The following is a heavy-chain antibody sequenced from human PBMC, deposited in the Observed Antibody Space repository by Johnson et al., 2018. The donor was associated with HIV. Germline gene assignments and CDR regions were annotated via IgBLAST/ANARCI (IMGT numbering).Heavy chain of an antibody. CDR2: ISYDGSNK. J-gene: IGHJ3*01. CDR1: GFTFSSYA. Sequence: QMQLVESGGGVVQPGRSLRLSCAASGFTFSSYAMHWVRQAPGKGLEWVAVISYDGSNKYYADSVKGRFTISRDNSMNTLYLQMNSLRPEDTAVYYCASLGYTSGWIVSDDGFDVWGQGTLVTVSS. V-gene: IGHV3-30*04. D-gene: IGHD6-19*01. CDR3: ASLGYTSGWIVSDDGFDV.